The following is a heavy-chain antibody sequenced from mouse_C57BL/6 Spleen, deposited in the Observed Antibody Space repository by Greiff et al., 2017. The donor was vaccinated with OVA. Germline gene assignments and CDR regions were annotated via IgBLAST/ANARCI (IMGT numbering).Heavy chain of an antibody. CDR2: IDPSDSYT. V-gene: IGHV1-69*01. D-gene: IGHD3-1*01. J-gene: IGHJ2*01. Sequence: VQLQQPGDELVMPGASVKLSCKASGYTFTSYWMHWVKQRPGQGLEWIGEIDPSDSYTNYNQKFKGKSTLTVDKSSSTAYMQLSSLTSEDSAVYYCANSFYWGQGTTLTVSS. CDR1: GYTFTSYW. CDR3: ANSFY.